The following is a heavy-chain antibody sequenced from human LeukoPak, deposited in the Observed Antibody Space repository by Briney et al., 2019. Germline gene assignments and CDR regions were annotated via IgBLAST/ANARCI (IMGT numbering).Heavy chain of an antibody. CDR1: GGSTSSRKW. J-gene: IGHJ3*02. Sequence: PESLSLTRVDPGGSTSSRKWWSWVCQPPGQGLKWFGEIYHSVRTYYNQSLKSQVTLSLDTSTNKYSLRLSSVTAADTALYFCASVGYCGSTNCYGSAFDIWGQGTMVTVSS. D-gene: IGHD2-2*01. V-gene: IGHV4-4*01. CDR2: IYHSVRT. CDR3: ASVGYCGSTNCYGSAFDI.